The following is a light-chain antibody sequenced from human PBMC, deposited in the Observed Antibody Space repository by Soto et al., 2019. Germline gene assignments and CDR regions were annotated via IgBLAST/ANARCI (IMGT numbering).Light chain of an antibody. CDR1: QSISIW. Sequence: DIQVTQSPSTLSASVGDRVTITCRASQSISIWLAWYQQKPGKAPNLLIYKASSLESGVPSRFSGSESGTEFTLTINNLQPDDSATYYCQQYKSYPWTFGQGTKVEIK. CDR2: KAS. J-gene: IGKJ1*01. V-gene: IGKV1-5*03. CDR3: QQYKSYPWT.